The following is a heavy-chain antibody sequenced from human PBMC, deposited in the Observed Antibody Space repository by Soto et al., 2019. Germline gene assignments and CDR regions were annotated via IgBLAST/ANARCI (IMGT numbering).Heavy chain of an antibody. D-gene: IGHD2-2*01. V-gene: IGHV1-69*01. CDR3: ARSQGSSTSLEIYYYYYYGMDV. CDR2: IIPITATA. CDR1: GGTFGSYA. Sequence: QVQLVQSGAEVKKPGSSVKVSCKASGGTFGSYAISWVRQAPGQGLEWMGGIIPITATANYAQKFQGRVTINADESTSTASMPLSSLRSEDTAVYYCARSQGSSTSLEIYYYYYYGMDVWDQGTTVTVSS. J-gene: IGHJ6*02.